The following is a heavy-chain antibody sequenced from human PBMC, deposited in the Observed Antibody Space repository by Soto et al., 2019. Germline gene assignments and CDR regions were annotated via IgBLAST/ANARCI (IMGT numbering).Heavy chain of an antibody. V-gene: IGHV1-69*13. CDR1: GGTFSSYA. J-gene: IGHJ4*02. CDR3: ASTSSGSYSWFDY. CDR2: IIPIFGTA. D-gene: IGHD1-26*01. Sequence: GASVKVSCKASGGTFSSYAISWVRQAPGQGLEWMGGIIPIFGTANYAQKFQGRVTITADESTSTAYMELSSLRSEDTAVYYCASTSSGSYSWFDYWGQGTLVTVSS.